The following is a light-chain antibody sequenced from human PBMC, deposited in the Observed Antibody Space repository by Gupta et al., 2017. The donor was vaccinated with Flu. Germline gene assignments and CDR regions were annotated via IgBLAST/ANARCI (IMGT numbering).Light chain of an antibody. J-gene: IGKJ3*01. CDR2: KAS. Sequence: DIQMTQSPSTLSASVGDRVTITCRASQSINTWLAWYQQKPGKAPKLLIYKASSLESGVPSRFSGSGSGTEFTLTITSLQPDDFATYYCQQYNSYSGTFGHGTKVDFK. CDR3: QQYNSYSGT. V-gene: IGKV1-5*03. CDR1: QSINTW.